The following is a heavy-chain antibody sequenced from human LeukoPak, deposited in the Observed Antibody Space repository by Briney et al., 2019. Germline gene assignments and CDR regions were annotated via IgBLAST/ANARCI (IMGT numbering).Heavy chain of an antibody. CDR3: ARLDYGGNSVNAFDI. CDR1: GGSFSGYY. D-gene: IGHD4-23*01. CDR2: INHSGST. Sequence: SETLSLTCAVYGGSFSGYYWSWIRQPPGKGLEWIGEINHSGSTNYNPSLKSRVTISVDTSKNQFSLKPSSVTAADTAVYYCARLDYGGNSVNAFDIWGQGTMVTVSS. V-gene: IGHV4-34*01. J-gene: IGHJ3*02.